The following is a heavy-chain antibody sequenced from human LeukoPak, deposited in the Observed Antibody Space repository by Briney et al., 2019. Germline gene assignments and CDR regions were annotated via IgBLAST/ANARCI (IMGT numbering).Heavy chain of an antibody. CDR1: GFTFSSYA. CDR3: AMRRSGSYYDF. CDR2: ISYDGSNE. Sequence: GGSLRLSCAASGFTFSSYAMHWVRQAPGKGLEWVAVISYDGSNEDYADSVKGRFTISRDNSKNTLYLQVNSLRAEDTAVYYCAMRRSGSYYDFWGQGTLVTVSS. D-gene: IGHD1-26*01. V-gene: IGHV3-30*04. J-gene: IGHJ4*02.